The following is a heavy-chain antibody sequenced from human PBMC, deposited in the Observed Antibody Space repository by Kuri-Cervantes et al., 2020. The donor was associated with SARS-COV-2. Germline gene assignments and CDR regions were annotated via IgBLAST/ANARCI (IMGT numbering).Heavy chain of an antibody. Sequence: GGSLRLSCAASGFTFSNAWMSWVRQAPGKGLEWVGRIKSKTDGGTTDYAAPVKGRFTISRDDSKNTLYLQMNSLRAEDTAVYYCARFSGSSSWYPGRYYYYMDVWGKGTTVTVSS. CDR3: ARFSGSSSWYPGRYYYYMDV. CDR2: IKSKTDGGTT. CDR1: GFTFSNAW. V-gene: IGHV3-15*01. D-gene: IGHD6-13*01. J-gene: IGHJ6*03.